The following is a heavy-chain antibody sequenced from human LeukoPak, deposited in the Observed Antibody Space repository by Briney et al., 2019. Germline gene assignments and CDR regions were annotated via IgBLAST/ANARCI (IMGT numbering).Heavy chain of an antibody. Sequence: GGSLRLSCAASGFTFSSYSMNWVRQAPGKGLEWVSSISSSSSYIYYADSVKGRFTISRDNAKNSLYLQMNSLRAEDTAVYYCARYHKGRYCSGGSCFLGSFDPWGQGTLVTVSS. CDR1: GFTFSSYS. J-gene: IGHJ5*02. V-gene: IGHV3-21*01. CDR3: ARYHKGRYCSGGSCFLGSFDP. D-gene: IGHD2-15*01. CDR2: ISSSSSYI.